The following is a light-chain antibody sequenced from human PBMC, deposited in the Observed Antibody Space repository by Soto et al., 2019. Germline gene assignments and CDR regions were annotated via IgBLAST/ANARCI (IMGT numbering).Light chain of an antibody. CDR1: QSISNY. CDR3: QQSYSTPYT. CDR2: IAS. Sequence: DIHMTQSPSSLSASVGDRVTITCRASQSISNYLNWYQQKPGKALNLLIYIASNLHSGVQSRFSGSGSGTDFTLTISSLQPEDFATYYCQQSYSTPYTFGPGPNVDI. J-gene: IGKJ2*01. V-gene: IGKV1-39*01.